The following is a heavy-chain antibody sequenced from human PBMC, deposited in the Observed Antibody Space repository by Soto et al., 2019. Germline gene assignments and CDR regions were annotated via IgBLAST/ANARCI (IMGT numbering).Heavy chain of an antibody. Sequence: PSETLSLTCTVSGGSISSSSYYWGWIRQPPGKGLEWIGYIYYSGSTNYNPSLKSRVTISVDTSKNQFSLKLSSVTAADTAVYYCAREYRGYCDHLAVSGKGTPVTVSA. CDR1: GGSISSSSYY. CDR3: AREYRGYCDHLAV. D-gene: IGHD2-8*02. V-gene: IGHV4-61*01. CDR2: IYYSGST. J-gene: IGHJ6*04.